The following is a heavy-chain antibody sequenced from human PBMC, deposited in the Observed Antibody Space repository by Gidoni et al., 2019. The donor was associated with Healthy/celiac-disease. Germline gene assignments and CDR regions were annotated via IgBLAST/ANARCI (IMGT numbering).Heavy chain of an antibody. V-gene: IGHV3-23*01. D-gene: IGHD5-18*01. CDR2: ISGSGGST. CDR3: AKDLVDTAPGSSSTSGYFDY. Sequence: EVQLLESGGGLVQPGGSLRLSCAASRFTFSSYAMSWVRQAPGKGLECVSAISGSGGSTYYADSVKGRFTISRDNSKNTLYLQMNSLRAEDTAVYYCAKDLVDTAPGSSSTSGYFDYWGQGTLVTVSS. J-gene: IGHJ4*02. CDR1: RFTFSSYA.